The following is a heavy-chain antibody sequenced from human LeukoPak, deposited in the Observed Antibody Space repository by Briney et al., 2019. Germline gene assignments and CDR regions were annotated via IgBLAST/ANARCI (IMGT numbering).Heavy chain of an antibody. Sequence: GGSLRLSCAASGFTFSNAWMSWVRQAPGKGLEWVGRIKSKTDGCTTDYAAPVKGRFTISRDDSKNTLYLQMNSLKTEDTAVYYCTTAPPQLVDWGQGTLVTVSS. V-gene: IGHV3-15*01. CDR2: IKSKTDGCTT. J-gene: IGHJ4*02. CDR1: GFTFSNAW. D-gene: IGHD1-1*01. CDR3: TTAPPQLVD.